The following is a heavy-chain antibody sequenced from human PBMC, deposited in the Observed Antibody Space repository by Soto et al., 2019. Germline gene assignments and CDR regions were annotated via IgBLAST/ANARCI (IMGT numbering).Heavy chain of an antibody. CDR1: GVTFSLYS. J-gene: IGHJ4*02. D-gene: IGHD3-22*01. Sequence: PGGSLRLSCAASGVTFSLYSMSWFRQAPGKGLEWVASITSSSSYIYYEDSLKGRFTISRDNAKNSLFLQLDSLRAEDTAVYFCVRARSTDSRPDYWGQGTLVTVSS. V-gene: IGHV3-21*01. CDR2: ITSSSSYI. CDR3: VRARSTDSRPDY.